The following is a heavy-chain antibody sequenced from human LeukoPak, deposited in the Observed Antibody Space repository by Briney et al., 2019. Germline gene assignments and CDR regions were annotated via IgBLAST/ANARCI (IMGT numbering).Heavy chain of an antibody. D-gene: IGHD3-10*01. CDR3: ARDQAFSITEYYMDV. Sequence: GGSLRLSCAASGFTFSSYAMHWVRQAPGKGLEYVSAISSNGGSTYYANSVKGRFTISRDNAKNSLYLQMNSLRAEDTAVYYCARDQAFSITEYYMDVWGKGTTVTVSS. CDR2: ISSNGGST. V-gene: IGHV3-64*01. J-gene: IGHJ6*03. CDR1: GFTFSSYA.